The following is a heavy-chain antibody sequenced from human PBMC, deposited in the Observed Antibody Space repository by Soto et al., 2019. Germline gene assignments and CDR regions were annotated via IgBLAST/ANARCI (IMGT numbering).Heavy chain of an antibody. J-gene: IGHJ6*02. V-gene: IGHV1-2*02. CDR2: INPNSGDT. CDR3: ASAVVVPAATYYYYGMDV. D-gene: IGHD2-2*01. Sequence: ASVKVSCKASGYTFTGYYMHWVRQAPGQGLEWMGWINPNSGDTNYAQKFQGRVTMTRDTSISTAYMELSRLRSDDTAVYYCASAVVVPAATYYYYGMDVWGQGTTVAVPS. CDR1: GYTFTGYY.